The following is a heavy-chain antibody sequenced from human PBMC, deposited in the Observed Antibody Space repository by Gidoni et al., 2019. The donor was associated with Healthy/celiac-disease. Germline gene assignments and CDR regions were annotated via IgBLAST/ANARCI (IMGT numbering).Heavy chain of an antibody. D-gene: IGHD3-22*01. J-gene: IGHJ6*03. CDR1: GGSFSGYY. V-gene: IGHV4-34*01. CDR3: ARALRRGSRKNYDSSSPPSYPRSYYMDV. CDR2: INHSGST. Sequence: QVQLQQWGAGLLKPSETLSLTCAVYGGSFSGYYWSWIRQPPGKGLEWIGEINHSGSTNYNPSLKSRVTISVDTSKNQFSLKLSSVTAADTAVYYCARALRRGSRKNYDSSSPPSYPRSYYMDVWGKGTTVTVSS.